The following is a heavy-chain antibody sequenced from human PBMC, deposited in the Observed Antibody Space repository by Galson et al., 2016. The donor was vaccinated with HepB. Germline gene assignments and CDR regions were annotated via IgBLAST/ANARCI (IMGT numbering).Heavy chain of an antibody. V-gene: IGHV5-51*01. CDR2: IFPDDFDT. J-gene: IGHJ4*02. D-gene: IGHD3-22*01. Sequence: QSGAEVKKPGESLKISCRGSGYTFNDYWIAWVRQVPGKGLEYMGMIFPDDFDTRYSPSFQGHVTISVDRSNKTAYLQWTSLRASDTATYFCARPTNDAYEYDSSGFSYWGQGTRVIVSS. CDR3: ARPTNDAYEYDSSGFSY. CDR1: GYTFNDYW.